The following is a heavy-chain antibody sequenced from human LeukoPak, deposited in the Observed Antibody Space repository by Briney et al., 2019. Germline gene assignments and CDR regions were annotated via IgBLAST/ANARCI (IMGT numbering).Heavy chain of an antibody. J-gene: IGHJ4*02. CDR1: GGSISSGGYY. CDR2: IYYSGST. CDR3: ARGPYSSGRYTGGRDY. Sequence: PSQTLSLTCTVSGGSISSGGYYWSWIRQHPGKGLEWIGYIYYSGSTYYNPSLKSRVTISVDTSKNQFSLKLSSVTAADTAVYYCARGPYSSGRYTGGRDYWGQGTLVTVSS. D-gene: IGHD6-19*01. V-gene: IGHV4-31*03.